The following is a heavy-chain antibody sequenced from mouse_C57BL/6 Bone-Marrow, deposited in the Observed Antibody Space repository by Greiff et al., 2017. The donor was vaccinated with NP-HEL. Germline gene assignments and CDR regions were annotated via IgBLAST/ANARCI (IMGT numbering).Heavy chain of an antibody. Sequence: EVQLVESGGGLVKPGGSLKLSCAASGFTFSDYGMHWVRQAPEKGLEWVAYISSGSSTIYYADTVKGRFTISRDKAKKTLFLQMTSLRSEYTALYYCARSGGIYYYGSTWFAYWGQGTLVTVSA. J-gene: IGHJ3*01. CDR1: GFTFSDYG. CDR2: ISSGSSTI. CDR3: ARSGGIYYYGSTWFAY. V-gene: IGHV5-17*01. D-gene: IGHD1-1*01.